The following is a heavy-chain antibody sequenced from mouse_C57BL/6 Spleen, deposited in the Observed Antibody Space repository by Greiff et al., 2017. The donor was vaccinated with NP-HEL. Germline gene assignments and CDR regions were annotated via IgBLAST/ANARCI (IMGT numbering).Heavy chain of an antibody. CDR2: IYPGSGST. J-gene: IGHJ2*01. D-gene: IGHD3-2*02. Sequence: QVQLQQPGAELVKPGASVKMSCKASGYTFTSYWITWVKQRPGQGLEWIGDIYPGSGSTNYNEKFKSKATLTVDTSSSTAYMQLSSLTSEDSAVYYCARGLGQLRLPDYWGQGTTLTVSS. CDR1: GYTFTSYW. V-gene: IGHV1-55*01. CDR3: ARGLGQLRLPDY.